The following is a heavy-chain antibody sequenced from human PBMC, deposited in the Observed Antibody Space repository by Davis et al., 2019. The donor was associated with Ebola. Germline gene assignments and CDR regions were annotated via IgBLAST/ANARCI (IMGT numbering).Heavy chain of an antibody. CDR1: GYTFIGYY. CDR2: INPHGGGT. V-gene: IGHV1-2*02. Sequence: ASVKVSCKASGYTFIGYYIHWVRQAPGQGLEWMGWINPHGGGTKYAQRFQDRVNLTRDMSISTAYMDLSRLKSEDTAVYYCATDSFHSGSLKYWGQGALVTVSS. D-gene: IGHD1-26*01. J-gene: IGHJ4*02. CDR3: ATDSFHSGSLKY.